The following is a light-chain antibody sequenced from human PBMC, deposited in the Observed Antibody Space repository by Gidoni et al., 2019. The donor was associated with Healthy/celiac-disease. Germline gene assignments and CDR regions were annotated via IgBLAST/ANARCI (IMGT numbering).Light chain of an antibody. Sequence: QSTLTQPASVSGSPGQPITISCTGTSSDVGGYNYVSCYQQHPGKAPKLMIYEVSNRPSGVSNRFSCSKSGNTASLTISGLQAEDEADYYCSSYTSSSTPVVFGGGTKLTVL. CDR3: SSYTSSSTPVV. CDR2: EVS. V-gene: IGLV2-14*01. CDR1: SSDVGGYNY. J-gene: IGLJ2*01.